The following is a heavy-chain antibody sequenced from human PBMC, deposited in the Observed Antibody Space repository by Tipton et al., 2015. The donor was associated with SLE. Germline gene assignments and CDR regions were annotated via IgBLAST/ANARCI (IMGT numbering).Heavy chain of an antibody. Sequence: TLSLTCHVAGGPIRNSPYYWAWIRQPPGKRLEWIGSVFDTGYTAYNPSLETRVTMSLDTSKNQFFLKLSFVTAADTAVYYCAREDIVATTSAYNWFDPWGQGTLVTVSS. J-gene: IGHJ5*02. D-gene: IGHD5-12*01. CDR3: AREDIVATTSAYNWFDP. CDR1: GGPIRNSPYY. CDR2: VFDTGYT. V-gene: IGHV4-39*07.